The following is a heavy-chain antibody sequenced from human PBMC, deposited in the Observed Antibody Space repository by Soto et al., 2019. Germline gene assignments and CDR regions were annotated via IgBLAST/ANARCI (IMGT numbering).Heavy chain of an antibody. CDR1: GYTFTSYA. CDR3: ARLDSRSIEAAGPVDY. J-gene: IGHJ4*02. Sequence: ASVKVSCKASGYTFTSYAMHWVRQAPGQRLEWMGWINAGNGNTKYSQKFQGRVTITRDTSASTAYMELSSLRSEDTAVYYCARLDSRSIEAAGPVDYWGQGTLVTVSS. V-gene: IGHV1-3*01. D-gene: IGHD6-13*01. CDR2: INAGNGNT.